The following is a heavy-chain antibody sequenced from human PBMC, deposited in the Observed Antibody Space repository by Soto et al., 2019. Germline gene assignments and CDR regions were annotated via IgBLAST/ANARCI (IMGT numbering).Heavy chain of an antibody. V-gene: IGHV4-61*01. CDR2: IYYSGTT. J-gene: IGHJ4*02. CDR1: GGSVNSGSYY. CDR3: ARDYWGSGRRFDS. D-gene: IGHD6-25*01. Sequence: PSETLSLTCTVSGGSVNSGSYYWSWTRQPPGKGLEWIGHIYYSGTTKYNPSLKNRVTMSVDTSNNQFSLRVNSVTVADTAIYFCARDYWGSGRRFDSWGQGTPVTVSS.